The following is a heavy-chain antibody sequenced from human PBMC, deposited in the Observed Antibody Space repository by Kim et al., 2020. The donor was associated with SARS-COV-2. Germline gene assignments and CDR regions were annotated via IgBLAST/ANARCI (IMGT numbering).Heavy chain of an antibody. CDR2: INPNSGGT. CDR1: GYTFTGYY. Sequence: ASVKVSCKASGYTFTGYYMHWVRQAPGQGLEWMGRINPNSGGTNYAQKFQGRVTMTRDTSISTAYMELSRLRSDDTAVYYCARDRGPLWFGELLYRGDAFDIWGQGTMVTVSS. V-gene: IGHV1-2*06. CDR3: ARDRGPLWFGELLYRGDAFDI. J-gene: IGHJ3*02. D-gene: IGHD3-10*01.